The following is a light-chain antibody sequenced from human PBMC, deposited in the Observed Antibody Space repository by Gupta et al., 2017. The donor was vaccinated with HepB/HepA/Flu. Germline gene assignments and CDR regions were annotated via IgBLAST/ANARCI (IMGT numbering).Light chain of an antibody. CDR3: CSYAGSRTFS. CDR1: SSDVGTYNL. J-gene: IGLJ2*01. V-gene: IGLV2-23*02. Sequence: QSALTQPASVSGSPGQSLTISCPGTSSDVGTYNLVSWYQQHPGKAPKLMIYEVNKRPSGVSNRFSGAKSGNTASLTISGLQAEDEADYYCCSYAGSRTFSFGGGTKLTVL. CDR2: EVN.